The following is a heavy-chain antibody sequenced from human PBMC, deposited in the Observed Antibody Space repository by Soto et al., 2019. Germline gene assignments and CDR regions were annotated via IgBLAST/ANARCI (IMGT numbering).Heavy chain of an antibody. CDR2: IKSKTDGETT. D-gene: IGHD6-19*01. CDR3: TTDRQWLVDYYYYGMDV. V-gene: IGHV3-15*01. J-gene: IGHJ6*02. CDR1: GFTFSNAW. Sequence: EVQLVESGGGLVKPGGSLRLSCVASGFTFSNAWMNWVRQAPGKGLEWVGRIKSKTDGETTDYAAPVKGRFTISRDDSKNTLYLQMNSLKTDDTAVYYCTTDRQWLVDYYYYGMDVWGQGTTVTVSS.